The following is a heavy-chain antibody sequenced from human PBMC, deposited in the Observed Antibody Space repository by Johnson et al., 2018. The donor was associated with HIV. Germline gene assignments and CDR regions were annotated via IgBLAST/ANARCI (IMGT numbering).Heavy chain of an antibody. V-gene: IGHV3-64*01. CDR2: ISSNGGST. Sequence: VQLVESGGGVVQPGRPLRLSCAASVFTFSRYPMHWVRQAPGKGLEYVSAISSNGGSTYYANSVKGRFTISRDNSKNTLYLQMGSLRAEDMAVYYCARGWELLTPAFDIWGQGTMVTVSS. CDR1: VFTFSRYP. CDR3: ARGWELLTPAFDI. J-gene: IGHJ3*02. D-gene: IGHD1-26*01.